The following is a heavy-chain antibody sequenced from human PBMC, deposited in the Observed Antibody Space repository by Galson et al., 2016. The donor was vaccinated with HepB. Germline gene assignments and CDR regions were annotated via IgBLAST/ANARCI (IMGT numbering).Heavy chain of an antibody. V-gene: IGHV3-11*06. J-gene: IGHJ4*02. CDR2: ISSVSTYK. D-gene: IGHD3-10*01. Sequence: SLRLSCAASGFSFSPFYMSWIRQAPGKGLEWVSSISSVSTYKHYADSVKGRFTISRDGARNTLYLQLNGLRGEDTAIYYCARENYGTFDYWGQGALVTVSS. CDR1: GFSFSPFY. CDR3: ARENYGTFDY.